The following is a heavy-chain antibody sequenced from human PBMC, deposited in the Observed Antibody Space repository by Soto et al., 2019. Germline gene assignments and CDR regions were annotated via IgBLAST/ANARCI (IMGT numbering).Heavy chain of an antibody. Sequence: SVKVSCKASGGTFSSYTISWVRQAPGQGLEWMGRIIPILGIANYAQKFQGRVTITADKSTSTAYMELSSLRSEDTAVYYCARARYYDFSYDAFDIWGQGTMVTVSS. V-gene: IGHV1-69*02. CDR2: IIPILGIA. CDR3: ARARYYDFSYDAFDI. CDR1: GGTFSSYT. J-gene: IGHJ3*02. D-gene: IGHD3-3*01.